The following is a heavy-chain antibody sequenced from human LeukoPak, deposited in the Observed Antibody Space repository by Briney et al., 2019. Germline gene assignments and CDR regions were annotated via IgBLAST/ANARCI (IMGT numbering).Heavy chain of an antibody. V-gene: IGHV5-51*01. CDR1: GYSFTSYW. J-gene: IGHJ4*02. CDR3: ARASGSYDFDY. D-gene: IGHD1-26*01. Sequence: GESLKISCKGSGYSFTSYWIAWLRQMPGKGLEWMGIIYPGDSDTRYRPSFRGQVTISADKSINTAYLQWSSLKASDTAMYYCARASGSYDFDYWGQGTLVTVSS. CDR2: IYPGDSDT.